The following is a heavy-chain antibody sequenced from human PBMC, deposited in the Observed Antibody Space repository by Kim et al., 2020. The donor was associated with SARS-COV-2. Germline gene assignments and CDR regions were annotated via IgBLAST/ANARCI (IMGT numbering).Heavy chain of an antibody. CDR1: GYSFIDSY. J-gene: IGHJ4*01. CDR2: INPKSGDT. V-gene: IGHV1-2*02. Sequence: ASVKVSCKTSGYSFIDSYMHWVRQAPGQGLEWMGWINPKSGDTNYAQKFQGRVTMTRDTSISTVYMELSRLRSDDTAVYYCARGQISCITISCMYYFAYW. D-gene: IGHD3-10*01. CDR3: ARGQISCITISCMYYFAY.